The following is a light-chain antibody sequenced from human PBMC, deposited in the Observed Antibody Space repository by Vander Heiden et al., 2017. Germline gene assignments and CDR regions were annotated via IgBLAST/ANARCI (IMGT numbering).Light chain of an antibody. V-gene: IGLV7-46*01. CDR3: LLSYSGVVV. CDR2: DTA. Sequence: QAVVTQEPSLTVSPGRTVTLTCGSNTGAVTSGHYPYWFQQKPGQAPRTLIYDTANKPSWTPARFSGSLLGGKAALTLSGAQPEDEADYYCLLSYSGVVVFGGGTKLTVL. J-gene: IGLJ2*01. CDR1: TGAVTSGHY.